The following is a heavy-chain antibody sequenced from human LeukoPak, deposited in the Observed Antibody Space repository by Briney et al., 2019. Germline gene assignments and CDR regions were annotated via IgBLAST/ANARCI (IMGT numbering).Heavy chain of an antibody. J-gene: IGHJ3*02. V-gene: IGHV3-43D*03. D-gene: IGHD6-19*01. CDR1: GFTFYDHA. Sequence: GGSLRLSCAASGFTFYDHAMHWVRQAPGKGLEWVSLISWNGGTTYYADSVQGRFTISRDNSKNSLYLQLNSLRAEDTALDYCAKDTSSDGYDAFDIWGQGTMVTVSS. CDR3: AKDTSSDGYDAFDI. CDR2: ISWNGGTT.